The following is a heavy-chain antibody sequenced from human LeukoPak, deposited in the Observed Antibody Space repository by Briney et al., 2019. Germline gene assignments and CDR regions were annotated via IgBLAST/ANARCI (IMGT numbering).Heavy chain of an antibody. Sequence: GASVKVSCKASGYTFTSYAMNWVRQAPGQGLEWMGWINTNTGNPTYAQGFTGRFVFSLDTSVSTAYLQISSLKAEDTAVYYCARPPNYDFWSGYTNYYYGMDVWGQGTTVTASS. D-gene: IGHD3-3*01. CDR1: GYTFTSYA. V-gene: IGHV7-4-1*02. CDR3: ARPPNYDFWSGYTNYYYGMDV. CDR2: INTNTGNP. J-gene: IGHJ6*02.